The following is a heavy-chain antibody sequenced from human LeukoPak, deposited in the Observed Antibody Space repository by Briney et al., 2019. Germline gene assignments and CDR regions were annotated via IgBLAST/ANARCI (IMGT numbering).Heavy chain of an antibody. CDR1: GYTFTSYD. CDR3: ARVRGEQLVVYWFDP. Sequence: ASVKVSCKASGYTFTSYDINWVRQATGQGLEWMGWMNPNSGNTGYAQKFQGRVTMTRNTSISTAYMELSSLRSEDPAVYYCARVRGEQLVVYWFDPWGQGTLVTVSS. J-gene: IGHJ5*02. D-gene: IGHD6-6*01. CDR2: MNPNSGNT. V-gene: IGHV1-8*01.